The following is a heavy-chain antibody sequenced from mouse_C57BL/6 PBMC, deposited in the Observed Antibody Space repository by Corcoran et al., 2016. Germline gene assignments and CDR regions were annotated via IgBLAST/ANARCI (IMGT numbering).Heavy chain of an antibody. CDR3: ARSKGSSLRYFDV. CDR2: INTYSGVP. CDR1: GYTFTTYG. J-gene: IGHJ1*03. V-gene: IGHV9-3*01. D-gene: IGHD1-1*01. Sequence: QIQLVQSGPELKKPGETVKISCKASGYTFTTYGMSWVKQAPGKGLKWMGWINTYSGVPTYADDFKGRFAFSLETSASTAYLQINNLKNEDTATYFCARSKGSSLRYFDVWGTGTTVTVSS.